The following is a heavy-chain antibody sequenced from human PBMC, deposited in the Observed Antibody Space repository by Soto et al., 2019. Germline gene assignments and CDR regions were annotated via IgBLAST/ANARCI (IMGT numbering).Heavy chain of an antibody. Sequence: PSQTRPCTWSVSGDSLTSRSYYWAWLLQPPRKALEWIGSIHYRANSYYSPSLKRRITISVDTSKNQISLRLSSVTAADTAVYYCARPLQSAFSGFDPWGQGTLVTVSS. D-gene: IGHD3-3*02. CDR1: GDSLTSRSYY. CDR2: IHYRANS. V-gene: IGHV4-39*01. CDR3: ARPLQSAFSGFDP. J-gene: IGHJ5*02.